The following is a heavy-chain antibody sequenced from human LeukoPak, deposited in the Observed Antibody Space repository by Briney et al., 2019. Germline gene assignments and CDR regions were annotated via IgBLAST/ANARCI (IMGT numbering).Heavy chain of an antibody. D-gene: IGHD2-2*02. CDR1: GFTFSSYA. V-gene: IGHV3-30-3*01. Sequence: PGGSLRLSCAASGFTFSSYAMHWVRQAPGKGLEGVAVISYDGSNKYYADSVKGRFTISRDNSKNTLYLQMNSLRAEDTAVYYCARGDCSSTSCYRLDYWGQGTLVTVSS. CDR2: ISYDGSNK. CDR3: ARGDCSSTSCYRLDY. J-gene: IGHJ4*02.